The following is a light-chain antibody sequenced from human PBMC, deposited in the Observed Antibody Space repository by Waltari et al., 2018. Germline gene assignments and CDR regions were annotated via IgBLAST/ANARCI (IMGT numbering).Light chain of an antibody. CDR2: GAS. CDR3: QKYERLPAT. V-gene: IGKV3-20*01. J-gene: IGKJ1*01. CDR1: QSIGRS. Sequence: EVVLTQSPGTLSLSPGERVTLSCRASQSIGRSLVWYQQRPGQAPRHLIYGASIRATGVPDRFSGSGSGTDFSLTISRLDPEDFAVYFCQKYERLPATFGQGTKVEI.